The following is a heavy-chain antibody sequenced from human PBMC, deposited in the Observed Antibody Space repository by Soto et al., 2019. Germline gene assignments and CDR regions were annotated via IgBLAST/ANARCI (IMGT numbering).Heavy chain of an antibody. CDR2: IIPIFGTA. Sequence: SVKVSCKASGGTFSSYAISWVRQAPGQGLEWMGGIIPIFGTANYAQKFQGRVTITADKSTSTAYMELSSLRSEDTAVYYCARVGYYGSGSYYLYYYHGMDVWGQGTTVTVSS. D-gene: IGHD3-10*01. V-gene: IGHV1-69*06. CDR1: GGTFSSYA. J-gene: IGHJ6*02. CDR3: ARVGYYGSGSYYLYYYHGMDV.